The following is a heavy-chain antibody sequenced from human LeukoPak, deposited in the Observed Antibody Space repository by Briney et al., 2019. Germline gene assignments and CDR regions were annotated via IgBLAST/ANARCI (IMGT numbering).Heavy chain of an antibody. CDR2: INHSGST. Sequence: PSETLSLTCAVYGGSFSGYYWSWIRQPPGKGLEWIGEINHSGSTNYNPSLKSRVTISVDTSKNQFSLKLSSVTAADTAVYYCARGGGVRYSSSWCRYYFDYWGQGTLVTVSS. D-gene: IGHD6-13*01. V-gene: IGHV4-34*01. CDR1: GGSFSGYY. J-gene: IGHJ4*02. CDR3: ARGGGVRYSSSWCRYYFDY.